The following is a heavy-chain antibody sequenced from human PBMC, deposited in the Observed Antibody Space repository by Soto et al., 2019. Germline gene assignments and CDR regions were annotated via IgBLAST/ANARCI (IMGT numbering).Heavy chain of an antibody. CDR1: GASISGSYYY. V-gene: IGHV4-39*01. CDR3: ATSQKGYNWNHFDH. Sequence: SETLSLTCAVSGASISGSYYYWAWLRQSPGKGPEWIGSVFYTGFTSYNPSLESRVSVSVDTSKSQFSLKLSAVTAADTAVYYCATSQKGYNWNHFDHWGQGALVTVS. D-gene: IGHD1-20*01. J-gene: IGHJ4*02. CDR2: VFYTGFT.